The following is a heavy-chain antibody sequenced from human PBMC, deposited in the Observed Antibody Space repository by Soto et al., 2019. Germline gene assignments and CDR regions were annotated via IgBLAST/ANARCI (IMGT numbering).Heavy chain of an antibody. CDR1: GFSFSDSY. J-gene: IGHJ6*02. D-gene: IGHD2-2*02. V-gene: IGHV3-11*01. CDR3: ARNGYCDATSCYSYYYYGMDV. Sequence: QVQLLESGGGLVKPGGSLRLSCEVSGFSFSDSYVSWIRQAPGKGLEWISYISGAGSTIYYADSVKGRFTISRDNAKNSVHLKMNSLRADDTAVYYCARNGYCDATSCYSYYYYGMDVWGQGTTVTVSS. CDR2: ISGAGSTI.